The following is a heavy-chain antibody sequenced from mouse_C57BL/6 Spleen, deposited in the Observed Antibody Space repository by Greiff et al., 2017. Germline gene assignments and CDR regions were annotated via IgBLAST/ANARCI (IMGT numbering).Heavy chain of an antibody. CDR3: ARLDDYDDVLYAMDY. Sequence: QVQLQQSGAELAKPGASVKLSCKASGYTFTSYWMHWVKQRPGQGLEWIGYINPSSGYTKYNQKFKDKATFTADKSSSTAYMQLSSLTYEDSAVYYCARLDDYDDVLYAMDYWGQGTSVTVSS. D-gene: IGHD2-4*01. CDR2: INPSSGYT. J-gene: IGHJ4*01. V-gene: IGHV1-7*01. CDR1: GYTFTSYW.